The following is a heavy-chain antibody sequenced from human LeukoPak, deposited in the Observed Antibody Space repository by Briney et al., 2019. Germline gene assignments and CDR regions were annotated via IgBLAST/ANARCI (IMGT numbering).Heavy chain of an antibody. CDR3: ARGDGVIAAARPDY. D-gene: IGHD2-2*02. V-gene: IGHV3-7*01. CDR2: IKQDGSEK. CDR1: GFTFSSYW. Sequence: GGSLRLSCAASGFTFSSYWMSWVRQSPGKGLEWVANIKQDGSEKYYVDSVKGRFTISRDNDKNSLYLQMNSLRAEDTAVYYCARGDGVIAAARPDYWGQGSLVTVSS. J-gene: IGHJ4*02.